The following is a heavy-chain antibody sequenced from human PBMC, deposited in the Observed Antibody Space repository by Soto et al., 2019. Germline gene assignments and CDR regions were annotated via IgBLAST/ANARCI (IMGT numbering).Heavy chain of an antibody. CDR3: AKNGDFDYDAFDV. Sequence: GGSLRLSCAASDSTIRRYAMSWVRQAPGKGLEWVSGITGNSARIYYADSVKGRFSISRDNSKNTLYLQMDTLRAEDTAVYYCAKNGDFDYDAFDVWGQGTVVTVS. J-gene: IGHJ3*01. V-gene: IGHV3-23*01. D-gene: IGHD3-16*01. CDR2: ITGNSARI. CDR1: DSTIRRYA.